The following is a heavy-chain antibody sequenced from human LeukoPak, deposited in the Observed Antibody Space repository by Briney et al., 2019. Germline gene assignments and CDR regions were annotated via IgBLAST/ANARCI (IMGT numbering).Heavy chain of an antibody. CDR2: ISYDGSNK. CDR1: GFTFSSYA. CDR3: AKDHPIVVVPAAPWFDP. Sequence: PGRSLRLSCAASGFTFSSYAMHWVRQAPGKGLEWVAVISYDGSNKYYADSVKGRFTISRDNSKNTLYLQMNSLRAEDTAVYYCAKDHPIVVVPAAPWFDPWGQGTLVTVSS. J-gene: IGHJ5*02. V-gene: IGHV3-30*04. D-gene: IGHD2-2*01.